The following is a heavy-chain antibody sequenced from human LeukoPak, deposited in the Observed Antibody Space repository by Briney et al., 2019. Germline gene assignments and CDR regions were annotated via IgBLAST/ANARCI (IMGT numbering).Heavy chain of an antibody. CDR3: AREDYCSGGSCYSGYFQH. CDR2: TYYIGTT. V-gene: IGHV4-59*01. D-gene: IGHD2-15*01. CDR1: GRSISSYY. Sequence: SETLSLTCTVSGRSISSYYWSWIRQPPGKGLEWVGYTYYIGTTNYNPSLKSRVTISVDTSKNQFSLKLSSVTAADTAVYYCAREDYCSGGSCYSGYFQHWGQGTLVTVSS. J-gene: IGHJ1*01.